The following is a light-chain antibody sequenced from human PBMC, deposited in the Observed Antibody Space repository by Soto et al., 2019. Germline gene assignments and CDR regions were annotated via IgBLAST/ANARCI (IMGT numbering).Light chain of an antibody. CDR2: GAS. CDR1: QSVSSSY. Sequence: EIVTTQPPATLSVSPWERATLSCRASQSVSSSYLAWYQQKPGQAPRRLIYGASNRATGIPDRFSGSGSGTDFILTISRLEPEDFAVYYCQQFGGSPKLTFGGGTKVDIK. J-gene: IGKJ4*01. CDR3: QQFGGSPKLT. V-gene: IGKV3-20*01.